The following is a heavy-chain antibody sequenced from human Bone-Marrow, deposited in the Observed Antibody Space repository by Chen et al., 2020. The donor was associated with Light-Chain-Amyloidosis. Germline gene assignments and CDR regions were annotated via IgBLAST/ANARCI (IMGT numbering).Heavy chain of an antibody. CDR2: IFYSGST. Sequence: QLQLQESGPGLVKPSETLSLTCTVSGGSIRSSSYYWGWIRQPPGKGLEWIGSIFYSGSTHYNPSLKSRVTISVDTSKNQFSLKLTSVTAADTAVYYCARYEPHFSDSIISGYTAWGQGTSVTVSS. J-gene: IGHJ5*02. CDR1: GGSIRSSSYY. D-gene: IGHD5-12*01. CDR3: ARYEPHFSDSIISGYTA. V-gene: IGHV4-39*07.